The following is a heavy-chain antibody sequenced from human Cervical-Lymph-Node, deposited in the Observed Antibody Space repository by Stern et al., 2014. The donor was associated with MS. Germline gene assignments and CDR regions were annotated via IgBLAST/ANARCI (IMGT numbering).Heavy chain of an antibody. J-gene: IGHJ5*02. CDR3: ARGGGDTWFDP. CDR1: GG. Sequence: QVQLVQSGAVVKKSGSSVKVSCKASGGISWVRQAPGQGLEWMGGVLPFVGTSNYAQKVQGRATITADTSTNTVYFELNSLTSAATPVYYGARGGGDTWFDPWGQGTLVTVSS. CDR2: VLPFVGTS. D-gene: IGHD3-16*01. V-gene: IGHV1-69*06.